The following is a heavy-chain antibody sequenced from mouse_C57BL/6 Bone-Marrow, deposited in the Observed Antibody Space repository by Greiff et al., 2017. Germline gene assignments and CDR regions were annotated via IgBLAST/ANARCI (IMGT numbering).Heavy chain of an antibody. V-gene: IGHV1-12*01. D-gene: IGHD1-1*01. CDR1: GYTFTSYN. Sequence: LQQSGAELVRPGASVKMSCKASGYTFTSYNMHWVKQTPRQGLEWIGAIYPGNGDTSYNQKFKGKATLPVDNSSSTAYMQLSSLTSEDSAVYFCAREGYYGSSSYYFDYWGQGTTLTVSS. CDR2: IYPGNGDT. J-gene: IGHJ2*01. CDR3: AREGYYGSSSYYFDY.